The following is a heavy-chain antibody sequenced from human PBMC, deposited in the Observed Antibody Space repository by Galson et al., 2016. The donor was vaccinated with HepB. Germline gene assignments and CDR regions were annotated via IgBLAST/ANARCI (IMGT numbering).Heavy chain of an antibody. Sequence: SVKVSCKASGYTFTKYYMHWVRQVPGQGLEWMGIINPSNFTTNYAEKFQGRVTMTRDTSTSTVYMELSSLKSDDTAVYYCATGGRAHCSGGSCDFVSDSYFDHWGQGTLVTVSS. CDR1: GYTFTKYY. J-gene: IGHJ4*02. CDR3: ATGGRAHCSGGSCDFVSDSYFDH. V-gene: IGHV1-46*01. CDR2: INPSNFTT. D-gene: IGHD2-15*01.